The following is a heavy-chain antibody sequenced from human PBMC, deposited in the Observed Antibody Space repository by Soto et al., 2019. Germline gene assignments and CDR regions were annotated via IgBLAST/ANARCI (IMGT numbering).Heavy chain of an antibody. CDR3: ARGNGIASRPADY. Sequence: SETLSLTCTVSGGSISSGDYYWSWIRQPPGKGLEWIWEINQSGITNYNPSLKSRVTISEDASKNQFSLKLSSVTAADTAVYYCARGNGIASRPADYWGQGTLVTVSS. CDR1: GGSISSGDYY. J-gene: IGHJ4*02. V-gene: IGHV4-39*07. D-gene: IGHD6-13*01. CDR2: INQSGIT.